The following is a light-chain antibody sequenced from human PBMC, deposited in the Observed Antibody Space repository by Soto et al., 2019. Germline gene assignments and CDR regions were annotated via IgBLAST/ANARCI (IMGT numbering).Light chain of an antibody. Sequence: DIQMTQSPSSLSASVGDRVTITCRTSQSVGIYVNWYQQKPGKAPILLIYASSSLQSGVPSRFSGSGSGTDFTLTISSLEPEDFATYYCQQSYSTPTFGQGTKVEIK. V-gene: IGKV1-39*01. CDR1: QSVGIY. CDR3: QQSYSTPT. J-gene: IGKJ2*01. CDR2: ASS.